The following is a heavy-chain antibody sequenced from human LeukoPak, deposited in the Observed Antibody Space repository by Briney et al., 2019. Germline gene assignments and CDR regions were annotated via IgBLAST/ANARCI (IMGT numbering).Heavy chain of an antibody. CDR2: ISSSSSTR. J-gene: IGHJ4*02. CDR3: ARDLISGHYTFDY. CDR1: GFTFSSFS. D-gene: IGHD4-11*01. V-gene: IGHV3-48*02. Sequence: GGSLSLSCAASGFTFSSFSMNWVRQAPGQGLEWVSYISSSSSTRNYADSVKGRFTISRDNAKNSLYLQMNSLRDEDTAVYYCARDLISGHYTFDYWGQGTLVTVSS.